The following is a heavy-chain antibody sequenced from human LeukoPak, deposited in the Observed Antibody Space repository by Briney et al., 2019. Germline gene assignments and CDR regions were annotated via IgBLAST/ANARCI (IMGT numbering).Heavy chain of an antibody. D-gene: IGHD3-10*01. J-gene: IGHJ6*02. V-gene: IGHV3-74*01. Sequence: GGSLRLSCAASGFTFKLYWMHRVRQVPGKRPVWVSRINDDGSDTIYADSVRGRFTISRDDAKNTVYLQMNNLRAEDTAVYYCARGGTMVRGNGMDVWGQGTTVTVSS. CDR1: GFTFKLYW. CDR2: INDDGSDT. CDR3: ARGGTMVRGNGMDV.